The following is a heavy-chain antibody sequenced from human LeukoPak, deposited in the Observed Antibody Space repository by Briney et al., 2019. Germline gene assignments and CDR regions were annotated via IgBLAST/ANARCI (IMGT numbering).Heavy chain of an antibody. J-gene: IGHJ4*02. D-gene: IGHD3-10*01. V-gene: IGHV4-59*12. Sequence: SETLSLTCTVSGGSISSYYWSWIRQPPGKGLEWIGNIYYSGDTYYNPSLNSRVTISVDTSKNQFSLNLSSVTAADTAVYYCASGSLFSEFDCWGQGNLVTVSS. CDR3: ASGSLFSEFDC. CDR1: GGSISSYY. CDR2: IYYSGDT.